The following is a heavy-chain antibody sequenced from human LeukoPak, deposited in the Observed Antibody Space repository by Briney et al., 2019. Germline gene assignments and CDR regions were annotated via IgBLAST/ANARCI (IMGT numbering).Heavy chain of an antibody. Sequence: GGSLRLSCAASGFTFSSYAMSWVRQAPGKGLEWVSGISWNSGSIGYADSVKGRFTISRDNAKNSLYLQMNSLRAEDTALYYCAKGGYSYGKYYFDYWGQGTLVTVSS. V-gene: IGHV3-9*01. D-gene: IGHD5-18*01. CDR2: ISWNSGSI. J-gene: IGHJ4*02. CDR3: AKGGYSYGKYYFDY. CDR1: GFTFSSYA.